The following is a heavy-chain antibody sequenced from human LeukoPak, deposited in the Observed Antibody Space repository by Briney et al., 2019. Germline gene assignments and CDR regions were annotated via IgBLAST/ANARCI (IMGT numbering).Heavy chain of an antibody. CDR1: GGTFSSYA. CDR2: IIPILGIA. D-gene: IGHD3-10*01. V-gene: IGHV1-69*04. Sequence: SSVKVSCKASGGTFSSYAISWVRQAPGQGLEWMGRIIPILGIANYAQEFQGRVTITADKSTSTAYMELSSLRSEDTAVYYCARSGTDVDGGAFDIWGQGTMVTVSS. J-gene: IGHJ3*02. CDR3: ARSGTDVDGGAFDI.